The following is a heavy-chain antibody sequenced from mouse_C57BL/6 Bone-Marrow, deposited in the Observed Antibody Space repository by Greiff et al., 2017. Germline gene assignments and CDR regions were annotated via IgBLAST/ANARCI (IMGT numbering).Heavy chain of an antibody. V-gene: IGHV1-15*01. D-gene: IGHD2-3*01. CDR1: GYTFTDYE. CDR3: ARAYDGYYCYYAMDY. CDR2: IDPETGGT. Sequence: QVQLQQSGAELVRPGASVTLSCKASGYTFTDYEMHWVKQTPVHGLEWIGAIDPETGGTAYNQKFKGKATLTADKSSSTAYMQLNSLTSEDSAVYFCARAYDGYYCYYAMDYWGQGTSVTVSS. J-gene: IGHJ4*01.